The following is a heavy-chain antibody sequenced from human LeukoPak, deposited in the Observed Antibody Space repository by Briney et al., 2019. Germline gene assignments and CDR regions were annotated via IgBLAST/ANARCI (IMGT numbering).Heavy chain of an antibody. J-gene: IGHJ4*02. V-gene: IGHV4-4*07. CDR1: GGSISRYW. CDR2: IYSSGFT. D-gene: IGHD1-1*01. Sequence: SETLSLTCSVSGGSISRYWWGWIRQPAGKGLEWIGQIYSSGFTNYNPSLKSRVTMSVDTSKNQFSLNLSSVTAADTAVYYCARGGSSGRTGDYWGQGTLVTVTS. CDR3: ARGGSSGRTGDY.